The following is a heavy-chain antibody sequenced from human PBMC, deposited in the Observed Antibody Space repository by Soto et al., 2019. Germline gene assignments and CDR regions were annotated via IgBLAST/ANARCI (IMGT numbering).Heavy chain of an antibody. J-gene: IGHJ4*02. D-gene: IGHD3-10*01. CDR2: INHSGGT. CDR1: DGSFSGYY. Sequence: SETLSLTCAVYDGSFSGYYWSWIRQPPGKGLEWIGEINHSGGTNYNPSLKSRVTISVDTSKNQFSLKLSSVPAADRAVYYCARGYPQNFLGRPPRYYFDYWGKGTLVTVSS. V-gene: IGHV4-34*01. CDR3: ARGYPQNFLGRPPRYYFDY.